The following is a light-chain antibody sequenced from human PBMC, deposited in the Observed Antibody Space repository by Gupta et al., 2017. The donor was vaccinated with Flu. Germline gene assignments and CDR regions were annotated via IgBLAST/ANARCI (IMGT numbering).Light chain of an antibody. J-gene: IGLJ3*02. CDR1: SSNIGAGYD. Sequence: HFFPTQPPSVSAAPGQRVTISCTGSSSNIGAGYDVHWYQQLPGTAPKLLISDNNNRPSGVPDRFSGSKSGTSASLAITGLQAADEADYYCQSYDTSLSGWVFGGGTKLTVL. CDR3: QSYDTSLSGWV. V-gene: IGLV1-40*01. CDR2: DNN.